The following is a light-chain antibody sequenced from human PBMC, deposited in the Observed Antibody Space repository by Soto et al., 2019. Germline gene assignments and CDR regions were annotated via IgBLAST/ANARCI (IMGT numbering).Light chain of an antibody. CDR3: QQSYSTPQT. CDR2: AAS. V-gene: IGKV1-39*01. J-gene: IGKJ1*01. CDR1: QSISSY. Sequence: DIQMTQSPSSLSASVGDRVTITCRASQSISSYLNWYQQKPGKAPKLLIYAASSLQSGVPSRFSGSGSGTDFTLTISSPQPEDVATYYCQQSYSTPQTFGQGTKVEIK.